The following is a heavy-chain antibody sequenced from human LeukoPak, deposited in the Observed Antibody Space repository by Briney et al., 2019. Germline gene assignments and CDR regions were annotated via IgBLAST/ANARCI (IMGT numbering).Heavy chain of an antibody. D-gene: IGHD6-13*01. CDR1: GYTFTGYY. CDR3: TRGRATFKAASGTPWFDP. J-gene: IGHJ5*02. Sequence: SVKVSCKASGYTFTGYYMHWVRQAPGQGLEWMGWINPNSGGTNYAQKFQGRVTMTRDTSISTAYMELSRLRSDDTAVYYCTRGRATFKAASGTPWFDPWGQGTLVSVSS. CDR2: INPNSGGT. V-gene: IGHV1-2*02.